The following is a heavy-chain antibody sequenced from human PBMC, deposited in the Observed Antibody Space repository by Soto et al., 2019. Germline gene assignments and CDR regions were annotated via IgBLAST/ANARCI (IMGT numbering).Heavy chain of an antibody. D-gene: IGHD3-10*01. V-gene: IGHV4-31*11. CDR3: ATRTDYYYGSGSLGGMDV. Sequence: PSETQSLTSAVSGGSISSGFYSWSWIRQLPGKGLEWIGYIYYSGSTYYNPSLKSRVTISVDTSKNQFSLKLNSVTAADTAVYYCATRTDYYYGSGSLGGMDVWGQGTTVTVSS. CDR1: GGSISSGFYS. J-gene: IGHJ6*02. CDR2: IYYSGST.